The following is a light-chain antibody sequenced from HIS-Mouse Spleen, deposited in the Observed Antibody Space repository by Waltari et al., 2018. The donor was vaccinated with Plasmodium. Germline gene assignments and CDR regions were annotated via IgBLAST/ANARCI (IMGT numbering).Light chain of an antibody. V-gene: IGKV3-15*01. CDR3: QQYNNWPWT. CDR2: GAS. Sequence: EIVMTQSPATLSVSPGARATLSCRPSQSVSSNLAWYQQNPGQAPRLLIYGASTRATGIPARFSGSGSGTEFTLTISSLQSEDFAVYYCQQYNNWPWTFGQGTKVEIK. CDR1: QSVSSN. J-gene: IGKJ1*01.